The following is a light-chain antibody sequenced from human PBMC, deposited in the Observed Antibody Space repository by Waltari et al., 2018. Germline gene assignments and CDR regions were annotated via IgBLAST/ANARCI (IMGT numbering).Light chain of an antibody. CDR1: SSNIGHNA. J-gene: IGLJ2*01. CDR2: YDD. V-gene: IGLV1-36*01. CDR3: AAWDDSLNGHVV. Sequence: QSVLTQPPSVSEAPRQRVTISCSGSSSNIGHNAVNWYQQPPGKAPKLLIYYDDLLPSGVSDRFSGSKSGTSASLAISGLQSEDEADYYCAAWDDSLNGHVVFGGGTKLTVL.